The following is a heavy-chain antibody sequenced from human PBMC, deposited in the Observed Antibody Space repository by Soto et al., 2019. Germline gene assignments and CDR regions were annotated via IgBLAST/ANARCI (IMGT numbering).Heavy chain of an antibody. CDR2: IYYSGST. J-gene: IGHJ4*02. CDR3: ARVKGFFDY. V-gene: IGHV4-31*03. Sequence: SETLSLTCPVSGGSISSGGYSWSWIRQHPGKGLEWIGYIYYSGSTYYNPSLKRRVTISVDTSKNQFSLKLSSVTAADTAVYYCARVKGFFDYWGQGTLVTVSS. CDR1: GGSISSGGYS.